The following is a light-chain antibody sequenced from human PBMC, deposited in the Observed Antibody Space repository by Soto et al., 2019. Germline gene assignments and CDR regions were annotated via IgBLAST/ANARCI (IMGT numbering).Light chain of an antibody. V-gene: IGKV3-15*01. CDR1: QSVSSN. J-gene: IGKJ2*01. Sequence: EIVMTQSPATLSVSPGERATLSCRASQSVSSNLAWYQQKPGQAPRLLIYGASTRATGIPAMFSGSGSGTEFTLTISSLQSEDFAVYYCQQYNNWPYRKYTFGQGTKLEIK. CDR2: GAS. CDR3: QQYNNWPYRKYT.